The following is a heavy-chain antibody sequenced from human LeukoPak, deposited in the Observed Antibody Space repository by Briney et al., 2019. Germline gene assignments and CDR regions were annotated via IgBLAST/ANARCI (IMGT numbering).Heavy chain of an antibody. CDR2: IYYSGST. J-gene: IGHJ5*02. CDR1: GGSFSSYY. Sequence: SETLSLTCAVYGGSFSSYYWGWIRQPPGKGLEWIGSIYYSGSTYYNPSLKSRVTISVDTSKNQFSLKLSSVTAADTAVYYCARSRMVRGVLNWFDPWGQGTLVTVSS. CDR3: ARSRMVRGVLNWFDP. V-gene: IGHV4-39*01. D-gene: IGHD3-10*01.